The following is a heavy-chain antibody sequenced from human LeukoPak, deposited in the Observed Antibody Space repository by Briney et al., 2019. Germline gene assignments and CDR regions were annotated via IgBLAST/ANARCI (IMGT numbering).Heavy chain of an antibody. D-gene: IGHD6-19*01. CDR2: ISYDGSNK. CDR1: GFTFSGSA. CDR3: ARLKAVAGPHYYFDY. V-gene: IGHV3-30*04. Sequence: PGGSLRLSCAASGFTFSGSAMHWVRQAPGKGLEWVAVISYDGSNKDYADSVKGRFTISRDDSKNTLFLQMNSLRIDYTAVYYCARLKAVAGPHYYFDYWGQGTLVTVSS. J-gene: IGHJ4*02.